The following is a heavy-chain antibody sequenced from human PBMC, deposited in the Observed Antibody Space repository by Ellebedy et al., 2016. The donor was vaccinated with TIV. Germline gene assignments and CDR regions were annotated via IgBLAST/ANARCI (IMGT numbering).Heavy chain of an antibody. Sequence: PGGSLRLSCVASGFSFSTYGMHWVRQAPGKGLEWVAFKRFDGRNEYNGDSVKGRFFISRDLSKNTLYLQMNRMTSDDTGIYYCTRETNPPPGALAGTGFDCWGQGTLVIVSS. D-gene: IGHD6-19*01. CDR3: TRETNPPPGALAGTGFDC. CDR2: KRFDGRNE. CDR1: GFSFSTYG. J-gene: IGHJ4*02. V-gene: IGHV3-30*02.